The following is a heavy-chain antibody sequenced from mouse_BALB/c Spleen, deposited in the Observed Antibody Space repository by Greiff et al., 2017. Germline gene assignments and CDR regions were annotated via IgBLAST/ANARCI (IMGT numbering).Heavy chain of an antibody. D-gene: IGHD1-1*01. Sequence: EVKLQESGPGLVKPSQSLSLTCSVTGYSITSGYYWNWIRQFPGNKLEWMGYISYDGSNNYNPSLKNRISITRDTSKNQFFLKLNSVTTEDTATYYCAREGGSSYGFAYWGQGTLVTVSA. CDR1: GYSITSGYY. V-gene: IGHV3-6*02. J-gene: IGHJ3*01. CDR3: AREGGSSYGFAY. CDR2: ISYDGSN.